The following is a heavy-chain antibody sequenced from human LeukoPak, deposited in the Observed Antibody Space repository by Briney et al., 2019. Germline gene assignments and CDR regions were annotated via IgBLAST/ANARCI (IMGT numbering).Heavy chain of an antibody. J-gene: IGHJ4*02. CDR2: ISSKSGYI. V-gene: IGHV3-21*01. CDR1: GFTFDTYT. Sequence: EGSLRLSCVASGFTFDTYTMNWVRQAPGKGLEWVSSISSKSGYIHYADSVKGRFIISRDNAKNSLSLQMNSLRAEDTAVYYCARVRTAYYPDYWGQGTLVTVSS. D-gene: IGHD3/OR15-3a*01. CDR3: ARVRTAYYPDY.